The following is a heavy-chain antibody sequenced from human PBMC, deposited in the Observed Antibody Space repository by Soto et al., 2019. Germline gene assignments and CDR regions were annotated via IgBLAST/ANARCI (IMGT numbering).Heavy chain of an antibody. V-gene: IGHV4-59*01. CDR3: ARDRLTYYDFWSGEVRAYGMDF. J-gene: IGHJ6*02. CDR1: GGSISSYY. CDR2: IYYSGST. Sequence: SETLSLTCTVSGGSISSYYWSWIRQPPGKGLEWIGYIYYSGSTNYNPSLKSRVTISVDTSKNQFSLKLSSVTAADTAVYYCARDRLTYYDFWSGEVRAYGMDFWGQGTTVTVS. D-gene: IGHD3-3*01.